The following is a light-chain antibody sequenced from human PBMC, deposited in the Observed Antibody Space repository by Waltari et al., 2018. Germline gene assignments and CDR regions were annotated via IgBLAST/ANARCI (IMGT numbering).Light chain of an antibody. CDR2: VNSDGSH. Sequence: ASLGASVKLTCTLSSGHSSNVIAWLQQQPEKGPRYLMKVNSDGSHTKGDEIPDRFSGSSSGAERYLTISSVQPEDEADYYCQTGGHGTWVFGGGTKLTVL. J-gene: IGLJ3*02. CDR1: SGHSSNV. V-gene: IGLV4-69*01. CDR3: QTGGHGTWV.